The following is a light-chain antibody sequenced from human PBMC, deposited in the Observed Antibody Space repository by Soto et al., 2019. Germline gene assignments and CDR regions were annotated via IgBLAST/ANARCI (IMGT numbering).Light chain of an antibody. Sequence: QAVVTQPPSASGTPGQRVTISCSGSSSNIGSNYVYWYQQLPGSAPKLLIYRNDQRPSGVPDRFSASKSGTAASLAISGLRSEDEADYHCAAWYDSLSAVVFGGGIKLTVL. V-gene: IGLV1-47*01. CDR2: RND. CDR1: SSNIGSNY. J-gene: IGLJ2*01. CDR3: AAWYDSLSAVV.